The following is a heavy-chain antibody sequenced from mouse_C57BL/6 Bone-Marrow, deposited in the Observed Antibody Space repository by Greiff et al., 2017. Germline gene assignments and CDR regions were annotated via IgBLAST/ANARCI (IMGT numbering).Heavy chain of an antibody. CDR3: ARTEELGQSFAGYYFDY. J-gene: IGHJ2*01. V-gene: IGHV1-22*01. D-gene: IGHD4-1*01. Sequence: VQLKQSGPELVQPGASVKMSCKASGYTFTDYNMHWVQQSHGKSLEWIGYINPNNGGTSYNQKFKGKATLTVNKSSSTAYMELRSLTSEDCAVYYCARTEELGQSFAGYYFDYWGQGTTLTVSS. CDR1: GYTFTDYN. CDR2: INPNNGGT.